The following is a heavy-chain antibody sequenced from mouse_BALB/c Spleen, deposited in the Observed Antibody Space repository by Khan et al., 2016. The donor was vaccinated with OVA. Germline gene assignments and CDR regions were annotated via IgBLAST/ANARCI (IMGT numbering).Heavy chain of an antibody. D-gene: IGHD1-1*01. J-gene: IGHJ3*01. CDR1: GFTFSNYA. Sequence: EVELVESGGGLVKPGGSLKLSCAVSGFTFSNYAMSWVRQTPEKRLEWVATISGGGSYTYYPDSLQGRFTISRDNAKNTLYLQMSSLRLDDTAIDNCARELFTTVVATPFAYWGQGTLVTVSA. CDR2: ISGGGSYT. V-gene: IGHV5-9-3*01. CDR3: ARELFTTVVATPFAY.